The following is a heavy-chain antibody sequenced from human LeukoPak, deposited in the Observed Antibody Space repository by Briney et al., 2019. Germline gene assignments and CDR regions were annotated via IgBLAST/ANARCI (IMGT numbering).Heavy chain of an antibody. Sequence: ASVKVSCKASGYTFTGYYMHWVRQAPGQGLEWMGWINPNSGGTNYAQKFQGRVTMTRDTSISTAYMELSRLRSDDTAVYYCARGDSYDFWSGYIGVGQFDYWGQGTLVTVSS. D-gene: IGHD3-3*01. J-gene: IGHJ4*02. CDR3: ARGDSYDFWSGYIGVGQFDY. V-gene: IGHV1-2*02. CDR1: GYTFTGYY. CDR2: INPNSGGT.